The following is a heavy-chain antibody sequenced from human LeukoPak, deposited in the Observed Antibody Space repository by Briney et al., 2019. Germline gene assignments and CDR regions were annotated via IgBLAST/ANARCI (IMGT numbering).Heavy chain of an antibody. CDR2: ISSSSSYI. CDR1: GFTFSSYS. Sequence: GGSLRLSCAASGFTFSSYSMNWVRQAPGKGLEWVSSISSSSSYIYYADSVKGRFTISRDNAKDSLHLQMNSLRAEDTAVYYCVRQYCSSTSCSVSDYWGQGTPVTVSS. D-gene: IGHD2-2*01. V-gene: IGHV3-21*01. CDR3: VRQYCSSTSCSVSDY. J-gene: IGHJ4*02.